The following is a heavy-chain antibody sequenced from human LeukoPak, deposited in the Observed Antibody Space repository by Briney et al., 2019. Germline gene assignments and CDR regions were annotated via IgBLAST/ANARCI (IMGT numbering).Heavy chain of an antibody. CDR3: TRSLPGTTFDI. D-gene: IGHD4-17*01. CDR2: ISSSSSYI. J-gene: IGHJ3*02. Sequence: GGSLRLSCAASGFTFSSYTMNWVRQAPGKGLEWVSSISSSSSYIYYTDSVKGRFTISRDNAKNSLYLQMNSLRVEDTAVYYCTRSLPGTTFDIWGQGTMVTVSS. CDR1: GFTFSSYT. V-gene: IGHV3-21*01.